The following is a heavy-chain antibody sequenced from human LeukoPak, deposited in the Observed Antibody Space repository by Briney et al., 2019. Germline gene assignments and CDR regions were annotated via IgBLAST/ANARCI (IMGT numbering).Heavy chain of an antibody. V-gene: IGHV1-18*01. CDR1: GYTFTSYG. CDR3: ARAGDYGDYGWFDP. CDR2: ISAYKGNT. J-gene: IGHJ5*02. Sequence: ASVKVSCKASGYTFTSYGISGVRQAPGQGREWMGWISAYKGNTNYAQKLQGRVTMTTDTSTSTAYMELRSLRSDDTAVYYCARAGDYGDYGWFDPWGQGTLVTVSS. D-gene: IGHD4-17*01.